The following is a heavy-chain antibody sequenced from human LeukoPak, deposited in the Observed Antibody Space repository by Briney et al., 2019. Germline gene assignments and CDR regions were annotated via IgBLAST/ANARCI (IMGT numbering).Heavy chain of an antibody. J-gene: IGHJ6*03. CDR1: GGSISSYH. CDR3: ARVGGGNSGFRYYYYYMDV. V-gene: IGHV4-59*01. CDR2: IYYSGST. Sequence: SETLSLTCTVSGGSISSYHWSWIRQPPGKGLEWIGYIYYSGSTNYNPSLKSRVTISVDTSKNQFSLKLSSVTAADTAVYYCARVGGGNSGFRYYYYYMDVWGKGTTVTVSS. D-gene: IGHD4-23*01.